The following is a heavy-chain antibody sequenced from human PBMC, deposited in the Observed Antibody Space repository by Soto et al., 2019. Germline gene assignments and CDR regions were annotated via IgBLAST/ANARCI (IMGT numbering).Heavy chain of an antibody. V-gene: IGHV3-33*01. CDR3: ARGSVVVVAAMGESGMDV. J-gene: IGHJ6*02. Sequence: QVQLVESGGGVVQPGRSLRLSCAASGFTFSSYGMHWVRQAPGKGLEWIAVIWYDGSNKYYADSVKGRFTISRDNSKNTRYRQMNSLRAEDTAVYYCARGSVVVVAAMGESGMDVWGQGTTVTVSS. D-gene: IGHD2-15*01. CDR1: GFTFSSYG. CDR2: IWYDGSNK.